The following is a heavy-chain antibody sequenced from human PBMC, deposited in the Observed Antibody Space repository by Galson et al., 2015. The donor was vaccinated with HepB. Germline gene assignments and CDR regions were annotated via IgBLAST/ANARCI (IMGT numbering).Heavy chain of an antibody. D-gene: IGHD3-10*01. CDR1: GYTFTTHY. CDR3: ARGGVLLFRGDCFDY. V-gene: IGHV1-46*01. Sequence: SVKVSCKASGYTFTTHYMHWLRQAPGQGLEWMGIINPTDGTISYAQKFQGRVTMTRDTSTSTVSIELGSLRSEDTAVYYCARGGVLLFRGDCFDYWGQGTLVTVYS. J-gene: IGHJ4*02. CDR2: INPTDGTI.